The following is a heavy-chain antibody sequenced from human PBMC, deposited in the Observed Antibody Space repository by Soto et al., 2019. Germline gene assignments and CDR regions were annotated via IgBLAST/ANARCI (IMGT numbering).Heavy chain of an antibody. CDR2: ISSTSAYI. CDR1: GFTFSSST. J-gene: IGHJ4*02. D-gene: IGHD2-15*01. V-gene: IGHV3-21*01. Sequence: PGGSLRLSCAASGFTFSSSTMNWVRQAPGQGLEWVSSISSTSAYIYYAASVKGRFTISRDNAQNSLYLQMNSLRAEDSAVYYCARVGSPGYCSGGYCPPPDYWGQGTLVTVSS. CDR3: ARVGSPGYCSGGYCPPPDY.